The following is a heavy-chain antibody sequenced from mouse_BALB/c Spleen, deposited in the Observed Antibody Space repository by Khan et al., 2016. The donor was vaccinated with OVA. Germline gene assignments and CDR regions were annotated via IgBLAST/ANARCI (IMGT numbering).Heavy chain of an antibody. CDR2: INTETGEP. D-gene: IGHD2-3*01. V-gene: IGHV9-2-1*01. CDR1: GYTFTVYS. Sequence: QIQLVQSGPNLKKPGETVKISCKASGYTFTVYSMHWVKQAPGKGLKWMGWINTETGEPTYADDFKGRFAFSLETSSSTAYLQINNLKNEDTATXFCARNGYYSYWYFDVWGAGTTVTVSS. J-gene: IGHJ1*01. CDR3: ARNGYYSYWYFDV.